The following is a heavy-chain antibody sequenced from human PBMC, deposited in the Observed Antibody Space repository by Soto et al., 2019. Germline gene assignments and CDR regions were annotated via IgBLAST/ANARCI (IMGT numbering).Heavy chain of an antibody. CDR2: ISYDGSNK. V-gene: IGHV3-30*03. Sequence: GGSLRLSCAASGFTFSSYGMHWVRQAPGKGLEWVAVISYDGSNKYYADSVKGRFTISRDNSKNTLYLQMNSLRAEDTAVYYCAGSWNYLYFDYWGQGTLVTVSS. D-gene: IGHD1-7*01. CDR3: AGSWNYLYFDY. CDR1: GFTFSSYG. J-gene: IGHJ4*02.